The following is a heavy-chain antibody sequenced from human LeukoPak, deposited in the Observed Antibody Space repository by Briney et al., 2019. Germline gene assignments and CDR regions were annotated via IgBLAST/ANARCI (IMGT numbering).Heavy chain of an antibody. CDR2: IYYSGST. CDR1: GGSISSSSYY. V-gene: IGHV4-39*01. D-gene: IGHD3-9*01. J-gene: IGHJ4*02. CDR3: ARQRRYFDWFPLGDAFGI. Sequence: SETLSLTCTVSGGSISSSSYYWGWIRQPPGKGLEWIGSIYYSGSTYYNPSLKSRVTISVDTSKNQFSLKLSSVTAADTAVYYCARQRRYFDWFPLGDAFGIWGQGTLVTVSS.